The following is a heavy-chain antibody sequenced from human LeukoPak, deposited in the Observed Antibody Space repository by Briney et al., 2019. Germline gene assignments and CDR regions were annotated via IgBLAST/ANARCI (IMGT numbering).Heavy chain of an antibody. D-gene: IGHD3-22*01. V-gene: IGHV3-7*01. J-gene: IGHJ4*02. CDR2: IKEDGSET. CDR1: GFTFSRYY. CDR3: TRYENSAVPTFRFDH. Sequence: PGGSPRLSCAASGFTFSRYYMSWVRQTPGKGLEWQANIKEDGSETYYVDSVKGRFTISRDNAKNSLYLQMSSLRAEDTSVYYCTRYENSAVPTFRFDHWGQGTLVTVS.